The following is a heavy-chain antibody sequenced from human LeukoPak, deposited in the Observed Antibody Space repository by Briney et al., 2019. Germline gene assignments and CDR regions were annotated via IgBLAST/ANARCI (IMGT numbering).Heavy chain of an antibody. D-gene: IGHD1-1*01. Sequence: GGSLRLSCVASGFTFSSYAVSWVRQAPGKGLEWVSSMSGSGGSTDYADSVKGRFTISRDNSKNTLYLQMNTLRVADTAVYYCARQFLGYKQNWYFDLWGRGTLVTVSS. CDR1: GFTFSSYA. CDR2: MSGSGGST. V-gene: IGHV3-23*01. CDR3: ARQFLGYKQNWYFDL. J-gene: IGHJ2*01.